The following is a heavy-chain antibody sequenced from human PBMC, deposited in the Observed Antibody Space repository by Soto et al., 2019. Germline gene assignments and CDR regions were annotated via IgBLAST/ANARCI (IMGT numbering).Heavy chain of an antibody. CDR3: ARGYCSGGTCYSKRDFYYALDV. Sequence: GESLKISCKGSAYSFTNYWIGWVRQMPGKGLEWMGLIYAGDSDTRSSPSFQGQVTFSVDMSINAAYLQWTSLRASDTAIYYCARGYCSGGTCYSKRDFYYALDVWGQGTTVTVSS. D-gene: IGHD2-15*01. J-gene: IGHJ6*02. V-gene: IGHV5-51*01. CDR2: IYAGDSDT. CDR1: AYSFTNYW.